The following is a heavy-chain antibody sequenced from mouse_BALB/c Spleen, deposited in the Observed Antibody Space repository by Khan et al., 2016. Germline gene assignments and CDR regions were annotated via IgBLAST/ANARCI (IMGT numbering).Heavy chain of an antibody. D-gene: IGHD2-3*01. Sequence: EVKLLESGGGLVQPGGSLNLSCAASGFDFSRYWMSWARQAPGKGQEWIGEINPGSSTINYTPSLKDKFIISRDNAKNTLYLQMSKVRSEDTALYYCARLGYYGAMDYCGPG. CDR2: INPGSSTI. CDR1: GFDFSRYW. V-gene: IGHV4-2*02. J-gene: IGHJ4*01. CDR3: ARLGYYGAMDY.